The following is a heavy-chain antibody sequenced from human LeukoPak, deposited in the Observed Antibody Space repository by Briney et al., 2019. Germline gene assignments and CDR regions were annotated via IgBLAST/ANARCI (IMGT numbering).Heavy chain of an antibody. D-gene: IGHD2-2*01. CDR1: GFTFSGYA. CDR2: ITSNGARI. J-gene: IGHJ6*02. Sequence: GGSLRLSCSASGFTFSGYAMHWVRQAPGQGLEYVSTITSNGARIYYAHSVKGRFTISTYNSKHTLYLQMGSLRAEEMAVYYCSRDWVAGATYYYYYGMDVWGQGTTVTVSS. CDR3: SRDWVAGATYYYYYGMDV. V-gene: IGHV3-64*01.